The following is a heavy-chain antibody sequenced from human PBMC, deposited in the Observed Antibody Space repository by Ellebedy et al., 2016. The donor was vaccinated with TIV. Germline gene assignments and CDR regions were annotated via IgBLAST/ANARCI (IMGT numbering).Heavy chain of an antibody. CDR2: ISAYNGNT. J-gene: IGHJ6*02. D-gene: IGHD2-2*02. CDR1: GYTFTSYG. Sequence: AASVKVSCKASGYTFTSYGISWARQAPGQGLEWMGWISAYNGNTNYAQKLQGRVTMTTDTSTSTAYMELRSLRSDDTAVYYCARDCSSTSCYMEDYYGMDVWGQGTTVTVSS. V-gene: IGHV1-18*01. CDR3: ARDCSSTSCYMEDYYGMDV.